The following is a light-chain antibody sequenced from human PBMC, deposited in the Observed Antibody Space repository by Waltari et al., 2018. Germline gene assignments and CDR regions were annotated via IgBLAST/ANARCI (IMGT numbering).Light chain of an antibody. CDR2: GAS. V-gene: IGKV3-20*01. CDR1: QSVSRA. CDR3: QHYLRLPVT. Sequence: EIVLTQSPGTLSLSLGERATAPCRASQSVSRALAWYQQKPGQAPRLLIYGASTRATGIPDRFSGSGSGTDFSLTISSLEPDDFAVYYCQHYLRLPVTFGQGTTVEI. J-gene: IGKJ1*01.